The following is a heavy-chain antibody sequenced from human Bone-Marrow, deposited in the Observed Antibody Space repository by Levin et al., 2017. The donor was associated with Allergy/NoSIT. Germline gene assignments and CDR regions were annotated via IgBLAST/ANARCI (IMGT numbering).Heavy chain of an antibody. CDR3: TRGRDYYGSGSYVGTYYFDY. Sequence: ASETLSLTCAASGFVFNIYSMSWVRQAPGKGLEWVSSINGRSNYIYYADSVKGRFTSSRDNAKNSLFLQMDSLRAEDTAVYYCTRGRDYYGSGSYVGTYYFDYWGQGSLVSVSS. D-gene: IGHD3-10*01. CDR2: INGRSNYI. V-gene: IGHV3-21*06. J-gene: IGHJ4*02. CDR1: GFVFNIYS.